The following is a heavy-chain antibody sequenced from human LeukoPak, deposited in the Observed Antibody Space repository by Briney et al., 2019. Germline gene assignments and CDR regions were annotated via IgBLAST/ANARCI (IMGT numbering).Heavy chain of an antibody. D-gene: IGHD2-8*01. Sequence: SETLSLTCAVYGGSFSGYYWSWIRQPPGKGLEWIGYIYYSGSTNYNPSLKSRVTISVDTSKNQFSLKLSSVTAADTAVYYCARCLGCPKWYFDLWGRGTLVTVSS. CDR3: ARCLGCPKWYFDL. V-gene: IGHV4-59*01. J-gene: IGHJ2*01. CDR1: GGSFSGYY. CDR2: IYYSGST.